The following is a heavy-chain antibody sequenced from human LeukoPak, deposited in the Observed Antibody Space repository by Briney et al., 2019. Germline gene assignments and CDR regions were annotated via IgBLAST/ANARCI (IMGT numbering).Heavy chain of an antibody. D-gene: IGHD3-22*01. J-gene: IGHJ4*02. V-gene: IGHV1-2*02. CDR1: GYTFTGYY. Sequence: GASVKVSCKASGYTFTGYYMHWVRQAPGQGLEWMGWINPNSGGTNYAQKFQGRVTMTRDTSISTAYMELSRLRSDDTAVYYCARDLYDSSGYYCSFDYWGQGTLVTVSS. CDR3: ARDLYDSSGYYCSFDY. CDR2: INPNSGGT.